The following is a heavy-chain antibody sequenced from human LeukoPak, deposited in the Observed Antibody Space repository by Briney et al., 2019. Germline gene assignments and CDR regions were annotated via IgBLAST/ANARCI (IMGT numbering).Heavy chain of an antibody. Sequence: GALRLSCAASGVIFSSYAMSWVRQAPGRGPEWVSVISGSGGSRYYADSVKGRFTISRDNSKNTLYLQMNSLRAEDTAVYYCAREYYYDSSGYSAFDIWGQGTMVTVSS. V-gene: IGHV3-23*01. J-gene: IGHJ3*02. CDR2: ISGSGGSR. CDR1: GVIFSSYA. D-gene: IGHD3-22*01. CDR3: AREYYYDSSGYSAFDI.